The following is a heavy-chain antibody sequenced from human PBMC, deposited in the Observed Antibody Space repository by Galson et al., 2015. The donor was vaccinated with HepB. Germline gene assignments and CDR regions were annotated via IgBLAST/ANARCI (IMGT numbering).Heavy chain of an antibody. CDR1: GFTFSSYA. CDR3: AKVRVPDERRRQNNWFDP. Sequence: SLRLSCAASGFTFSSYAMSWVRQAPGKGLEWVSAISGSGGSTYYADSVKGRFTISRDNSKNTLYLQMNSLRAEDTAVYYCAKVRVPDERRRQNNWFDPWGQGTLVTVSS. D-gene: IGHD1-1*01. V-gene: IGHV3-23*01. CDR2: ISGSGGST. J-gene: IGHJ5*02.